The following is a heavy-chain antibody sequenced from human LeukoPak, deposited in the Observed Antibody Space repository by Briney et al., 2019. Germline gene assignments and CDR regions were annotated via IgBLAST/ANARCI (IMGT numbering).Heavy chain of an antibody. V-gene: IGHV3-23*01. J-gene: IGHJ4*02. Sequence: GGLRRLSCGSAGRPFSSDCMTWGRQTPGKRMEWVSGISDSGDSTYYADSVKGRFTISRDNSRNTLYLEMNSLRAEDTAVYYYTKWSGFGNDWGEGSLVAFSS. CDR2: ISDSGDST. CDR3: TKWSGFGND. CDR1: GRPFSSDC. D-gene: IGHD3-10*01.